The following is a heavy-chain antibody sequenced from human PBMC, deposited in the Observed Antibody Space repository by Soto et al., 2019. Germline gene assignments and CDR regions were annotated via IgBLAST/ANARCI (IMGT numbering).Heavy chain of an antibody. V-gene: IGHV4-34*01. CDR1: GESFSGYY. CDR3: AKGGRFPEARYYFLDV. J-gene: IGHJ6*03. D-gene: IGHD3-3*01. CDR2: INDSGST. Sequence: QVQLQQRGAGLLKPSETLSLTCVVDGESFSGYYWTWIRQPPGKGLEWIGEINDSGSTHHKPSLKRRVTMSIETSKIQSSLTLRSVTDAYTGGYYGAKGGRFPEARYYFLDVWGKGTTVTVSS.